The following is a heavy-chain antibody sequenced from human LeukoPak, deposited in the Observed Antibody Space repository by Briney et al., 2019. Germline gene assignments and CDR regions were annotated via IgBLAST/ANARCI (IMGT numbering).Heavy chain of an antibody. V-gene: IGHV4-59*01. CDR2: IFYTGST. CDR3: ARGDKITMIRGVNLGAFDV. D-gene: IGHD3-10*01. J-gene: IGHJ3*01. Sequence: SETLSLTCTVSGGSISTYYWSWIRQPPGKGLEWLGYIFYTGSTNYNPSLKSRVTMSIDTSKNQFSLKLSSVTAADTAVYYCARGDKITMIRGVNLGAFDVWGQGKMVTVSS. CDR1: GGSISTYY.